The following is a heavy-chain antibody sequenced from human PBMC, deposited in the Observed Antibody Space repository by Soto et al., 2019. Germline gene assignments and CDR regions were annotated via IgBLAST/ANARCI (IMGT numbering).Heavy chain of an antibody. D-gene: IGHD3-3*01. J-gene: IGHJ3*02. CDR1: GGSISSSNW. CDR2: IYHSGST. CDR3: ASGIRFLEWLSDAFDI. Sequence: PSETLSLTCAVSGGSISSSNWWSWVRQPPGKGLEWIGEIYHSGSTNYNPSLKSRVTISVDRSKNQFSLKLSSVTAADTAVYYCASGIRFLEWLSDAFDIWGQGTMVTVSS. V-gene: IGHV4-4*02.